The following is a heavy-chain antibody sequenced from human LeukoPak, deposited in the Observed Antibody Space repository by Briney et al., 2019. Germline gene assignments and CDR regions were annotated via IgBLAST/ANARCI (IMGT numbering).Heavy chain of an antibody. CDR1: GFTFSSYA. D-gene: IGHD1-14*01. V-gene: IGHV3-30*04. CDR3: ARAFGISHCPDY. J-gene: IGHJ4*02. Sequence: GSLRLSYAASGFTFSSYAMHWVRQAPGKGLEWVAVISYDGSNKYYADSVKGRFTISRDNSKNTLYLQMNSLRAEDTAVYYCARAFGISHCPDYWGQGTLVTVSS. CDR2: ISYDGSNK.